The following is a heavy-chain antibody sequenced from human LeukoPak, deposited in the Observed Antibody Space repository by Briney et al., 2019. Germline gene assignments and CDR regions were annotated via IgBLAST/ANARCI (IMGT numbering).Heavy chain of an antibody. CDR1: GFTFSSYG. Sequence: GGSLRLSCAASGFTFSSYGMHWVRQAPGKGLEWVAVISYDGSNKYYADSVKGRFTISRDNSKNTLYLQMNSLRAEDTAVYYCAKDSFGQQLVQERGDYYYGMDVWGKGTTVTVSS. V-gene: IGHV3-30*18. D-gene: IGHD6-13*01. J-gene: IGHJ6*04. CDR3: AKDSFGQQLVQERGDYYYGMDV. CDR2: ISYDGSNK.